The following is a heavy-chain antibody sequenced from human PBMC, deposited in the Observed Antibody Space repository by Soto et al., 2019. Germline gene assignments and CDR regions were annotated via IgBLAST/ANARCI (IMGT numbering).Heavy chain of an antibody. Sequence: SETLSLTCAVYGGSFSGYYWSWIRQPPGKGLEWIGEINHSGSTNYNPSLKSRVTMSVDTSKNQFSLKLRSVTASETAVYYCARGRVAAAGTDYWGQGTLVTVYS. V-gene: IGHV4-34*01. CDR3: ARGRVAAAGTDY. D-gene: IGHD6-13*01. J-gene: IGHJ4*02. CDR1: GGSFSGYY. CDR2: INHSGST.